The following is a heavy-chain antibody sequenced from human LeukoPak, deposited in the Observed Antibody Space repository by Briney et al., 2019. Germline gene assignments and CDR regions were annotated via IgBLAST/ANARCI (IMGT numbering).Heavy chain of an antibody. CDR1: GNSFTSYW. V-gene: IGHV5-10-1*01. J-gene: IGHJ3*02. D-gene: IGHD3-22*01. Sequence: GESLKISCKGSGNSFTSYWISWVRQMPGKGLEWMGRIDPSDSYTNYSPSFQGHVTISADQSISTAYLQWSSLKASDTAMYYCARPRHYYDSSGYYPGAFDIWGQGTMVTVSS. CDR2: IDPSDSYT. CDR3: ARPRHYYDSSGYYPGAFDI.